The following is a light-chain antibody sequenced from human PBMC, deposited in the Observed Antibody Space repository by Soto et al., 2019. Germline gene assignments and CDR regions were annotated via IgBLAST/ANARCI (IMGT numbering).Light chain of an antibody. V-gene: IGKV2-28*01. CDR2: LGS. J-gene: IGKJ5*01. CDR3: MQALQTSIT. Sequence: DIVMTQSPVSLRVTPGEPASISCRSSQSLLHSNVYNYLDWYLQKPGQSPQLLIYLGSNRASGVPDRFSGSGSGTDFTLKISRVEAEDVGVYYCMQALQTSITFGQGTRLEIK. CDR1: QSLLHSNVYNY.